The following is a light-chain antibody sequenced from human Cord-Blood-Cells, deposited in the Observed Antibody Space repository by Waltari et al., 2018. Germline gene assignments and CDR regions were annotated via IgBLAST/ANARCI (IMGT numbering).Light chain of an antibody. CDR1: QSISSY. V-gene: IGKV1-39*01. Sequence: DIQMTQSPSSLSASVGDRVPITCRASQSISSYLNWYQQKPGKAPKLLIYAASSLQSGVPSRFSGSGSGTDFTLTISSLQPEDFATYYCQQSYSTPHWTFGQGTKVEIK. J-gene: IGKJ1*01. CDR3: QQSYSTPHWT. CDR2: AAS.